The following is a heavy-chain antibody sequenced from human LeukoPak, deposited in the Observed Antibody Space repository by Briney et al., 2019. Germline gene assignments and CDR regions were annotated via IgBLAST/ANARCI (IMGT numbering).Heavy chain of an antibody. Sequence: SVKVSCKASGGTFSSYAISWVRQAPGQGLEWMGGIIPIFGTANYAQKFQGRVTITADESTSTAYMELSSLRSEDTAVYYCASLTYYDFWSGYYTWNFFDYWGQGTLVTVSS. J-gene: IGHJ4*02. CDR1: GGTFSSYA. CDR3: ASLTYYDFWSGYYTWNFFDY. D-gene: IGHD3-3*01. CDR2: IIPIFGTA. V-gene: IGHV1-69*13.